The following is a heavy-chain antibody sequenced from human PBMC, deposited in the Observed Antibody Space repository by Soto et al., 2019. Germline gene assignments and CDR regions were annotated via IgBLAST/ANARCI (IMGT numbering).Heavy chain of an antibody. D-gene: IGHD1-20*01. J-gene: IGHJ4*02. CDR3: AREREAYNWNPPDFEY. V-gene: IGHV3-48*02. Sequence: GGSLRLSCAASGFTFSSYSMNWVRQAPGKGLEWVSYISSSSSTIYYADSVKGRFTISRDNAKNSLYLQMNSLRDEDTAVYYCAREREAYNWNPPDFEYWGQGTLVTVSS. CDR2: ISSSSSTI. CDR1: GFTFSSYS.